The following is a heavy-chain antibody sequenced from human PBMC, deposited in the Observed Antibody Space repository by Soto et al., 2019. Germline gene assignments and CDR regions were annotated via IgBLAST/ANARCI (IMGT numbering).Heavy chain of an antibody. CDR3: ARHTPAISISDH. CDR2: IYYSGST. J-gene: IGHJ4*02. V-gene: IGHV4-39*01. D-gene: IGHD2-15*01. Sequence: QLQLQESGPGLVKPSETLSHTCTVSGGSISSSSYYWGWIRQPPGKGLEWIGSIYYSGSTYYNPSLKSRVTISVDTSKNQFSLKLSSVTAADTAVYYCARHTPAISISDHWGQGTLVTVSS. CDR1: GGSISSSSYY.